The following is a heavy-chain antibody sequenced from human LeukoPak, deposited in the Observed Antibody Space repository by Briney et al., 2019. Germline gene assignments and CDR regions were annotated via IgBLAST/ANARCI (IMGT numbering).Heavy chain of an antibody. V-gene: IGHV1-8*02. CDR3: ARHLNYDFWSGYYSYYYYMDV. Sequence: GASVKVSCKASGYTFTGYYMHWVRQAPGQGLEWMGWINSNSGNTGYAQKFQGRVTMTRNTSISTAYMELSSLRSEDTAVYYCARHLNYDFWSGYYSYYYYMDVWGKGTTVTVSS. CDR1: GYTFTGYY. J-gene: IGHJ6*03. CDR2: INSNSGNT. D-gene: IGHD3-3*01.